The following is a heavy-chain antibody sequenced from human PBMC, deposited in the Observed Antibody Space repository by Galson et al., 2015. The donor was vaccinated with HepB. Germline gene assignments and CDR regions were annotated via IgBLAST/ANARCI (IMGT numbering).Heavy chain of an antibody. V-gene: IGHV1-69*04. D-gene: IGHD6-13*01. CDR1: GGTFSSYA. Sequence: SVKVSCKASGGTFSSYAISWVRQAPGQGLEWMGRIIPILGIANYAQKFQGRVTITADKSTSTAYMELSSLRSEDTAVYYCARGSSSWENWFDPWGQGTLVTVSS. J-gene: IGHJ5*02. CDR3: ARGSSSWENWFDP. CDR2: IIPILGIA.